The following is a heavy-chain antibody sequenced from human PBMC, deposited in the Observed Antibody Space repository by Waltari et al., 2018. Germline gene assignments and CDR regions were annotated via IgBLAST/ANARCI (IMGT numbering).Heavy chain of an antibody. Sequence: EVQLVESGGGLAQPGGSLRLSCAASGLRFSNYGMTWVRQASGKGPEWVANIKQDGSEKFYLDSVKGRFTISRDNAKSSLYLQMNNLRVEDTAVYYCTRGGRDSSWYWRDWGQGTLVTVSS. CDR3: TRGGRDSSWYWRD. CDR2: IKQDGSEK. CDR1: GLRFSNYG. V-gene: IGHV3-7*01. D-gene: IGHD6-13*01. J-gene: IGHJ4*02.